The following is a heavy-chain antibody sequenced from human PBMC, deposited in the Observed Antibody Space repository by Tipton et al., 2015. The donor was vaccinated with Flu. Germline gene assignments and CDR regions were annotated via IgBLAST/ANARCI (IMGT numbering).Heavy chain of an antibody. D-gene: IGHD3-10*02. J-gene: IGHJ4*02. V-gene: IGHV4-38-2*01. CDR2: ISRGGSA. CDR3: SRHTGDSVRGVIDY. CDR1: GDSIRSDYF. Sequence: LRLSCLVSGDSIRSDYFWGWIRQAPGKGLDWIGQISRGGSAYYSASLQSRVTISVDSSRNRFSLKLSSVTAADTAVYYCSRHTGDSVRGVIDYWGQGTLVTVSS.